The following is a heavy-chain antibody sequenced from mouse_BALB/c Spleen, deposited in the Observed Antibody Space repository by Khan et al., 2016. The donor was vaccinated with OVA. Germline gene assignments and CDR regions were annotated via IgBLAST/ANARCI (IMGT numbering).Heavy chain of an antibody. CDR1: GYTFTDFY. CDR2: ISPGSGDT. D-gene: IGHD1-2*01. CDR3: ARRNYFGYTFAY. V-gene: IGHV1-77*01. J-gene: IGHJ3*01. Sequence: QVQLKQSGAELARPGASVKLSCKASGYTFTDFYINWVKQRTGQGLEWIGEISPGSGDTFYNERFKDKATLTADKSSNTAYMQLSRLTSEASAVYFCARRNYFGYTFAYWGQGTLVTVSA.